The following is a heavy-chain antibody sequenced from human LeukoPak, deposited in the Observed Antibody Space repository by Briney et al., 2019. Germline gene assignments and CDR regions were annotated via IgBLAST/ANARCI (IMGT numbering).Heavy chain of an antibody. D-gene: IGHD6-19*01. Sequence: SETLSLTCTVSGYSISSGYYWGWIRQPPGKWLEWIGSIYHSGSTYYNPSLKSRVTISVDTSKNQFSLKLSSVTAADTAVYYCARGPGYSSGWFDYWGQGTLVTVSS. CDR2: IYHSGST. CDR1: GYSISSGYY. V-gene: IGHV4-38-2*02. CDR3: ARGPGYSSGWFDY. J-gene: IGHJ4*02.